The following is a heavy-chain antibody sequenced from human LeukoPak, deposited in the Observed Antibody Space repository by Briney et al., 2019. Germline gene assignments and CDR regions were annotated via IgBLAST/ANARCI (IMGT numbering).Heavy chain of an antibody. CDR2: IYYSGST. CDR3: ARWAVSVGHYYDSSGYRPYYYYMDV. CDR1: GGSISSYY. Sequence: SETLSLTCTVSGGSISSYYWSWIRQPPGKGLEWIGYIYYSGSTNYNPSLKSRVTISVDTSKNQFSLKLSSVTAADTAVYYCARWAVSVGHYYDSSGYRPYYYYMDVWGKGTTVTVSS. V-gene: IGHV4-59*01. J-gene: IGHJ6*03. D-gene: IGHD3-22*01.